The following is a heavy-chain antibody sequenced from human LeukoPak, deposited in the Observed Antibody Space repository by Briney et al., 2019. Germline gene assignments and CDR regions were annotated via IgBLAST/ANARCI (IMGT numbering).Heavy chain of an antibody. CDR2: NIPIFGTA. J-gene: IGHJ5*02. D-gene: IGHD3-22*01. Sequence: EASVKVSCKASGGTFSSYAISWVRQAPGQGLEWMGGNIPIFGTANYAQKFQGRVTITADESTSTAYMELSSLRSEDTAVYYCATYPLPLSRYYYDSSGYYHGWFDPWGQGTLVTVSS. CDR3: ATYPLPLSRYYYDSSGYYHGWFDP. V-gene: IGHV1-69*13. CDR1: GGTFSSYA.